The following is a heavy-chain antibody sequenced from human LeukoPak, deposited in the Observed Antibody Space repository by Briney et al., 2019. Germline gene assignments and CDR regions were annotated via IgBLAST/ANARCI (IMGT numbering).Heavy chain of an antibody. V-gene: IGHV3-64D*09. CDR1: GFTFSSYS. D-gene: IGHD6-13*01. Sequence: PGGSLRLSCSASGFTFSSYSMHWVRQAPGKGLEYVSAISSNGGSTYYADSVKGRFYIARDNSKNTLSLQMCSLRAEDTAVYYCVRATKAIAAAGSDYWGQGTLVTVSS. J-gene: IGHJ4*02. CDR2: ISSNGGST. CDR3: VRATKAIAAAGSDY.